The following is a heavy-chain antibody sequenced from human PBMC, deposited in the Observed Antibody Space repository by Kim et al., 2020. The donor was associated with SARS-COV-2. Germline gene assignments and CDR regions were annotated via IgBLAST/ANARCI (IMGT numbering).Heavy chain of an antibody. Sequence: SETLSLTCTVSGASISRPGYYWTWIRQHPGKGLEWIGYIDSSGMTYYNPSLKSRLAFSIDTSKNQFSLNLSSVTAADTAVYYCAREATNAGSEDWGQGT. D-gene: IGHD3-10*01. V-gene: IGHV4-31*03. CDR2: IDSSGMT. J-gene: IGHJ1*01. CDR3: AREATNAGSED. CDR1: GASISRPGYY.